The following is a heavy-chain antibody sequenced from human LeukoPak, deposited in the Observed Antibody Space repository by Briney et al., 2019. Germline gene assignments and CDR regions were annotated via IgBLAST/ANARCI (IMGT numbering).Heavy chain of an antibody. CDR1: GFTFEDYG. CDR3: KKKYYDSSVLPPLDI. V-gene: IGHV3-20*04. J-gene: IGHJ3*02. CDR2: INWNGGNT. Sequence: GGSLRLSCAASGFTFEDYGMSWVRQPPGKGLEWVSGINWNGGNTGYADSVRGRFTISRDNAKDSLYLQMNSLRAEDTAVYYCKKKYYDSSVLPPLDIWGQGTMVTVSS. D-gene: IGHD3-22*01.